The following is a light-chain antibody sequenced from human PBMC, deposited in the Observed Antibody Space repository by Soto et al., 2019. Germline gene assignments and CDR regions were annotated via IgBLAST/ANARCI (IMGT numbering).Light chain of an antibody. V-gene: IGLV1-44*01. CDR2: SNN. CDR1: RSNIGGNT. J-gene: IGLJ3*02. Sequence: QSVLTQPPSTSGTPGQRVTISCSGSRSNIGGNTVNWYQHLPGTAPKLLIYSNNQRPSGVPDRFSGSKSGTSASLGISGLQSEDEADYYCAAWDDSLGGGVFGGGTQLTVL. CDR3: AAWDDSLGGGV.